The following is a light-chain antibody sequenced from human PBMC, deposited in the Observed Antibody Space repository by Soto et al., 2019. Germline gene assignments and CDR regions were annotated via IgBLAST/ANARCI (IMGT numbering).Light chain of an antibody. CDR3: QQSYSSPPWT. V-gene: IGKV1-39*01. CDR1: QTISTF. Sequence: DIQMTQSPSSLSASLGDRFTISCLSSQTISTFLNWYQQKPGTAPRLLIYRASSVNSGVPPRFSGSGSGRDFTLTISSLRPEDIATYFCQQSYSSPPWTFGQGTKVDNK. J-gene: IGKJ1*01. CDR2: RAS.